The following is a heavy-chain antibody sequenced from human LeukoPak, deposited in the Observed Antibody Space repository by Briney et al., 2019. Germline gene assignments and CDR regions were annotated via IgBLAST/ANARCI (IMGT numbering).Heavy chain of an antibody. CDR1: GYTFTSYY. D-gene: IGHD5-18*01. CDR2: INPSGGST. Sequence: ASVKVSCKASGYTFTSYYMHWVRQAAGQGLEWMGIINPSGGSTSYAQKFQGRVTMTRDTSTSTVYMELSSLRSEDTAVYYCAREVDTAMAYYYYYGMDVWGQGTTVTVSS. V-gene: IGHV1-46*01. CDR3: AREVDTAMAYYYYYGMDV. J-gene: IGHJ6*02.